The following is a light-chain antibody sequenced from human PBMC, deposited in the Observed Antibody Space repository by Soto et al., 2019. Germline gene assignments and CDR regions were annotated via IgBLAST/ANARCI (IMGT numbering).Light chain of an antibody. CDR1: QSISSY. CDR2: AAS. V-gene: IGKV1-39*01. Sequence: DIQMTQSPSSLSASVGDRVTITCRASQSISSYLNWYQQKPGKAPKLLIYAASSLQSGVPSRFSGSGYGTDFTLTISSLQPEDFETYYCQQSYSTPWTFGQGTKVEIK. J-gene: IGKJ1*01. CDR3: QQSYSTPWT.